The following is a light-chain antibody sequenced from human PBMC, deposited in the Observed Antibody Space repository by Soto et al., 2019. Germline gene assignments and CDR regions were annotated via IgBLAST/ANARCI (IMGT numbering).Light chain of an antibody. CDR2: EVN. Sequence: QSALTQPASVSGSPGQSITISCTGTSSDIGAYDYVSWFQQHPGKAPKLMISEVNNRPSGVSNRFSGSKSGNKAYLTISGLQVEDEAEYFCFSSTTTSTHVFGTGTKVTVL. CDR3: FSSTTTSTHV. J-gene: IGLJ1*01. CDR1: SSDIGAYDY. V-gene: IGLV2-14*01.